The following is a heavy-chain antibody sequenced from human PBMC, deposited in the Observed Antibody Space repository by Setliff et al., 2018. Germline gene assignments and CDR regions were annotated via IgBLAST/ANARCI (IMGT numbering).Heavy chain of an antibody. D-gene: IGHD3-22*01. Sequence: ASVKVSCKASGYTFISYGISWVRQAPGQGLEWMGWISAYNGNTNYAQKLQGRVTMTTDTSTSTAYMELRSLRSDDTAVYYCARDVGTSSFEVATMIVVAATDAFDIWGQGTMVTVSS. CDR2: ISAYNGNT. V-gene: IGHV1-18*01. J-gene: IGHJ3*02. CDR1: GYTFISYG. CDR3: ARDVGTSSFEVATMIVVAATDAFDI.